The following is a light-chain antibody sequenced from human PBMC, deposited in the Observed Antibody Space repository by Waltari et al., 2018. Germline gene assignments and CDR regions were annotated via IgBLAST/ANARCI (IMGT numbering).Light chain of an antibody. Sequence: EIVLTQSPGTLSLSPGERATLSCRASQSVSSSYLAWYQQKSGQAPRLFIYGASSRATGIPDRFSGSGSGTDFTLTISRLEPEDFAVYYCQHYGGSLWTFGQGTKVEIK. CDR2: GAS. J-gene: IGKJ1*01. CDR3: QHYGGSLWT. CDR1: QSVSSSY. V-gene: IGKV3-20*01.